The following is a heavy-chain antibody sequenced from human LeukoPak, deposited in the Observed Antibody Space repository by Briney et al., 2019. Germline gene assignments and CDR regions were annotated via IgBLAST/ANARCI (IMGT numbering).Heavy chain of an antibody. J-gene: IGHJ4*02. CDR2: ISPGRTP. V-gene: IGHV4-4*09. CDR1: GGSISSYY. D-gene: IGHD2-21*01. CDR3: ARIGGYSRAY. Sequence: SETLSLTCTVSGGSISSYYWSWVGEPPGKGVEWIGYISPGRTPHSTPSPPSRVTISVDTSTNHFSLKLSSVPAADTAVYYCARIGGYSRAYWGQGTLVTVSS.